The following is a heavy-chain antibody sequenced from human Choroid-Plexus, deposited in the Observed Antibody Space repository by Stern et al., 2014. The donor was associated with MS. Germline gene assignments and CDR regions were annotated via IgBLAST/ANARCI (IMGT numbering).Heavy chain of an antibody. CDR1: GFTFGSCA. D-gene: IGHD2/OR15-2a*01. CDR3: AKDRQYLTYFFDH. J-gene: IGHJ5*02. V-gene: IGHV3-30*18. Sequence: VQLVKSGGGVVQPGRPLRLSCVASGFTFGSCAMHWVRQAPGKGLEWVAGVSYDGSNKYYADSVKGRFTISRDNSQNTPYMQMSSLRPEDTAVYYCAKDRQYLTYFFDHWGQGSLVTVSS. CDR2: VSYDGSNK.